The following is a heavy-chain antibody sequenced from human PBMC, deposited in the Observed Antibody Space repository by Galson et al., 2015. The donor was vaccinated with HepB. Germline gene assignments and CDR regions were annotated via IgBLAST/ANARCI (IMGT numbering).Heavy chain of an antibody. CDR1: GFTFSSYA. CDR3: ARDPLVGIAVAGTGGIGDY. V-gene: IGHV3-30-3*01. D-gene: IGHD6-19*01. J-gene: IGHJ4*02. Sequence: SLRLSCAASGFTFSSYAMHWVRQAPGKGLEWVAVISYDGSNKYYADSVKGRFTISRDNSKNTLYLQMNSLRAEDTAVYYCARDPLVGIAVAGTGGIGDYWGQGTLVTVSS. CDR2: ISYDGSNK.